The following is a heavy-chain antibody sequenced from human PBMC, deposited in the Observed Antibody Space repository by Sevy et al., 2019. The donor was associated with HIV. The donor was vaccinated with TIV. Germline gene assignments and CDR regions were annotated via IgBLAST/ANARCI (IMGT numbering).Heavy chain of an antibody. CDR1: GFTFSSYA. CDR2: ISHSGDST. CDR3: AGRKVGDFWSGSIRGPWAGGPLFDY. J-gene: IGHJ4*02. V-gene: IGHV3-23*01. Sequence: GGSLRLSCTSSGFTFSSYAMNRVRQAPGKGLEWVSTISHSGDSTYYADSVKGRFTISRDNSENTLYLQMNSLRAEDTALYYCAGRKVGDFWSGSIRGPWAGGPLFDYWGQGTLVTVSS. D-gene: IGHD3-3*01.